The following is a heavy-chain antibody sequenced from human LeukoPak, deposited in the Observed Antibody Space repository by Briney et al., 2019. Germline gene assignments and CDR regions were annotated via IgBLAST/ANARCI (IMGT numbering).Heavy chain of an antibody. Sequence: PSETLSLTCTVSGGSISIGGYYWSWIRQHPGKGLEWIGYIYYSGITYYNPSLKSRVTISVDTSKNQFSLYLSSVTAADTAVYFCARDMAVHPYNWFDPWGQGTLVTVSS. D-gene: IGHD6-19*01. CDR3: ARDMAVHPYNWFDP. CDR1: GGSISIGGYY. V-gene: IGHV4-31*03. J-gene: IGHJ5*02. CDR2: IYYSGIT.